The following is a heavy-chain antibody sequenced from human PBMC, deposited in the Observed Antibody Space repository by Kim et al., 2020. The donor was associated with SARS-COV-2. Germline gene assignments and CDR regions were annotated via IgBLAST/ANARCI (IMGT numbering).Heavy chain of an antibody. CDR2: INSDGSSI. CDR3: SSGSYDYGGI. J-gene: IGHJ1*01. D-gene: IGHD4-17*01. V-gene: IGHV3-74*01. CDR1: GSTFSSSW. Sequence: GGSLRLSCAASGSTFSSSWMHWVRQAPGKGLEWVSRINSDGSSIAYADAAKGRCTFSSANDKNTPNLHMHILTAEDAAASYCSSGSYDYGGIWCQGTLVT.